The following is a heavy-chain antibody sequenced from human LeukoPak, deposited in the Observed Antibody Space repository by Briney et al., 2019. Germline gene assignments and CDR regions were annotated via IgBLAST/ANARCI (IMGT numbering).Heavy chain of an antibody. V-gene: IGHV3-33*01. D-gene: IGHD6-13*01. Sequence: GGSLRLSCAASGVTFSSYGMHWVRQAPGKGLERVAVIWYDGSNKYYADSVKGRFTISRDNSKNTLYLQMNSLRAEDTAVYYCARGAGDYWGQGTLVTVSS. CDR3: ARGAGDY. CDR2: IWYDGSNK. CDR1: GVTFSSYG. J-gene: IGHJ4*02.